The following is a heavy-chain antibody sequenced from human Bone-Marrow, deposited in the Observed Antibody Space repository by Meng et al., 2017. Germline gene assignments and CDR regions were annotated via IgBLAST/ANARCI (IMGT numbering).Heavy chain of an antibody. CDR1: GFTFSSYW. Sequence: LRVGESGGVLVHPGRSLRLSFTAHGFTFSSYWMHWVRQAPGKGPVWVSRINTDGSSTDYADSVKGRFTISRDNAKNTLYLQMNSLRAEDTAMYYCARFTPFDYWGQGTLVTVSS. J-gene: IGHJ4*02. V-gene: IGHV3-74*01. CDR3: ARFTPFDY. CDR2: INTDGSST.